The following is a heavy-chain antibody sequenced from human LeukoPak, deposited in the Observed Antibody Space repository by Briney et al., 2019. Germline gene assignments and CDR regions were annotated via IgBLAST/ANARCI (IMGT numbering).Heavy chain of an antibody. D-gene: IGHD2-2*01. CDR2: INHSGST. Sequence: SETLSLTCAVYGGSFSGYYWSWIRQPPGKGLEWIGEINHSGSTNYNPSLKSRVTISVDTSKNQFSLKLCSVTAADTAVYYCAVPRGQRLGWFDYWGQGTLVTVSS. J-gene: IGHJ4*02. V-gene: IGHV4-34*01. CDR3: AVPRGQRLGWFDY. CDR1: GGSFSGYY.